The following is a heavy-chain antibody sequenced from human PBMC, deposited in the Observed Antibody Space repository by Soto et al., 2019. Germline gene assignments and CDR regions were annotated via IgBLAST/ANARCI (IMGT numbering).Heavy chain of an antibody. CDR3: ARATSTDYDILTGYYPPGLFDY. D-gene: IGHD3-9*01. V-gene: IGHV4-59*01. CDR2: IYYSGST. CDR1: GGSISSYY. J-gene: IGHJ4*02. Sequence: PSETLSLTCTVSGGSISSYYWSWIRQPPGKGLEWIGYIYYSGSTNYNPSLKSRVTISVDTSKNQFSLKLSSVTAADTAVYYCARATSTDYDILTGYYPPGLFDYWGQGTLVTVSS.